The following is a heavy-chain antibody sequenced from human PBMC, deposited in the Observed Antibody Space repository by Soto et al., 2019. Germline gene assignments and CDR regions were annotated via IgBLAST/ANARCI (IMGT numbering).Heavy chain of an antibody. Sequence: EVQLLESGGGLVQPGGSLRLSCVGSGFTFSDHGMSWVRQAPGKGLEWVSAISGSVGSTFYADSVKGRFTISRDNSKNTLYLQMHSLRDEDTAVYYCAKDRTIAARNYDEWGQGVLVTVSS. V-gene: IGHV3-23*01. J-gene: IGHJ4*02. D-gene: IGHD6-6*01. CDR3: AKDRTIAARNYDE. CDR2: ISGSVGST. CDR1: GFTFSDHG.